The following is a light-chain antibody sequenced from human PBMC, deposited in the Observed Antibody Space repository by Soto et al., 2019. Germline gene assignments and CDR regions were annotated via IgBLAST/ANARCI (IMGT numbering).Light chain of an antibody. Sequence: DIVMTQSPATLSVPPGERATLSCRASQRVSSNLAWYQQKPGQAPRLLIYDASTRASGIPARFRGSGSGTEFTLTISSLQSEDSAVYYCQQYNYWWTFGQGTKVEIK. CDR3: QQYNYWWT. V-gene: IGKV3-15*01. J-gene: IGKJ1*01. CDR2: DAS. CDR1: QRVSSN.